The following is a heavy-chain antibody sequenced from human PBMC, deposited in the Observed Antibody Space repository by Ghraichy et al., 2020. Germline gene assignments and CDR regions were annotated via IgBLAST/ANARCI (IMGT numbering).Heavy chain of an antibody. V-gene: IGHV1-69*05. D-gene: IGHD6-6*01. CDR3: ARGPDLPSSSPIYWYFDL. CDR2: IIPIFGTA. Sequence: SVKVSCKASGGTFSSYAISWVRQAPGQGLEWMGGIIPIFGTANYAQKFQGRVTITTDESTSTAYMELSSLRSEDTAVYYCARGPDLPSSSPIYWYFDLWGRGTLVTVSS. CDR1: GGTFSSYA. J-gene: IGHJ2*01.